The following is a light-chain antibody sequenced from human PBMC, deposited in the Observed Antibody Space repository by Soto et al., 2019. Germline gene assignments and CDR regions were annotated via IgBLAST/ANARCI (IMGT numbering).Light chain of an antibody. CDR3: QSYDSSLSGL. J-gene: IGLJ2*01. V-gene: IGLV1-40*01. Sequence: QPVLTQPPSVSGAPGQRVTISCTGSSSNIGAGYDVHWYQQLPGTAPNLLIYGNSNRPSGVPDRFSGSKSGTSASLAITGLRAEDEADYYCQSYDSSLSGLFGGGTKVTVL. CDR1: SSNIGAGYD. CDR2: GNS.